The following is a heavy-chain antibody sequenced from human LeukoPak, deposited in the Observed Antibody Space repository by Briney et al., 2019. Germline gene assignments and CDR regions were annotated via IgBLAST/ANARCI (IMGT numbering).Heavy chain of an antibody. J-gene: IGHJ6*03. CDR2: INSDGSST. V-gene: IGHV3-74*01. Sequence: GGSLRLSCAVSGFSFNSYWMHWVRQAPGKGLVWVSRINSDGSSTSYADSVKGRFTISRDNAKNSLYLQMNSLRPEDTALYYCAKGMSLYYYYYMDVWGKGTTVTVSS. CDR1: GFSFNSYW. CDR3: AKGMSLYYYYYMDV.